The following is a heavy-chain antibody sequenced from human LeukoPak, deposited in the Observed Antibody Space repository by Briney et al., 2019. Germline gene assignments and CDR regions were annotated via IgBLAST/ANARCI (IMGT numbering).Heavy chain of an antibody. CDR3: ARDSVDTAMGLDY. CDR1: GGSISSYY. J-gene: IGHJ4*02. V-gene: IGHV4-59*01. Sequence: SETLSLTCTVSGGSISSYYWSWIRQAPGKGLEWIGYIYYSGSTNYNPSLKSRVTISVDTSKSQFSLKLSSVTAADTAVYYCARDSVDTAMGLDYWGQGTLVTVSS. D-gene: IGHD5-18*01. CDR2: IYYSGST.